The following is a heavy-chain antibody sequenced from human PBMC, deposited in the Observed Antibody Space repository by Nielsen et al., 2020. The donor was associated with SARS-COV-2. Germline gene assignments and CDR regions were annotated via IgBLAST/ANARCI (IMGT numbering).Heavy chain of an antibody. Sequence: GGSLRLSCAASGFTFANYGIHWVRQAPGKGLEWVSTIGVSGGGTYYADSLKGRFTISRDNSKNTLYLQMNSLGADDTAIYYCTRRVAGGTMDVWGQGTTVTVSS. CDR1: GFTFANYG. V-gene: IGHV3-23*01. D-gene: IGHD6-19*01. CDR3: TRRVAGGTMDV. CDR2: IGVSGGGT. J-gene: IGHJ6*02.